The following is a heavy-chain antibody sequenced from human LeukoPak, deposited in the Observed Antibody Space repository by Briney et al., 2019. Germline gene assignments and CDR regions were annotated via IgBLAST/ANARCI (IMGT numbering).Heavy chain of an antibody. CDR2: LRWNSGSR. CDR3: AKDLAYDSSGTFYY. V-gene: IGHV3-9*01. J-gene: IGHJ4*02. Sequence: GRSLRLSCAASGFTFDDYAMHWVRQAPGEGLEWVSGLRWNSGSRGYADSVKGRFAISRDNAKKSLYLQMTRLRAEDTALYYCAKDLAYDSSGTFYYWGQVALVTVAS. D-gene: IGHD3-22*01. CDR1: GFTFDDYA.